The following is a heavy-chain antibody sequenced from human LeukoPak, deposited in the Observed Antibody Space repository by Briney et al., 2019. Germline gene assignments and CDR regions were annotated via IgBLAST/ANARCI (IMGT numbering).Heavy chain of an antibody. CDR3: AREFEVPAAAPDYYYYYYIDV. V-gene: IGHV3-48*04. J-gene: IGHJ6*03. Sequence: PGGSLRLSCAASGFTFSVYSMNWVRQAPGKGLEWVSYISSSSGTIYYADSVKGRVTISRDNVENSLHLQMNSLRVEDTAVYYCAREFEVPAAAPDYYYYYYIDVWGKGTTVTASS. CDR2: ISSSSGTI. CDR1: GFTFSVYS. D-gene: IGHD2-2*01.